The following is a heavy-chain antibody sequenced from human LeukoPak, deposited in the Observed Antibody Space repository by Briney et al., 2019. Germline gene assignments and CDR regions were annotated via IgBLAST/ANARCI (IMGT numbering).Heavy chain of an antibody. J-gene: IGHJ1*01. CDR2: ISHSGST. Sequence: SETLSLTCAVYGGSFSGYYWSWIRQPPGKGLEWIGEISHSGSTNYNPSLESRVTISVDTSKNQFSLKLSSVTAADTAVYYCARSAAHRAEYFQHWGQGNLVTVSS. D-gene: IGHD2-2*01. CDR3: ARSAAHRAEYFQH. V-gene: IGHV4-34*01. CDR1: GGSFSGYY.